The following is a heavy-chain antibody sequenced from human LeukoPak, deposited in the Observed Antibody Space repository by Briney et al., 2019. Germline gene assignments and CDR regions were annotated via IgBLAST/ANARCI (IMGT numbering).Heavy chain of an antibody. D-gene: IGHD3-10*01. CDR2: ISYDGNNK. Sequence: PGGSLRLSCAASGFTFSTYAMHWVRQAPGKGLEWVAVISYDGNNKYYADSVKGRFSISRDNSKNTLYVQMDSLRAEDTAVYYCARGVGVRGVIPQTLQYWGQGTLVSVSS. V-gene: IGHV3-30*04. CDR1: GFTFSTYA. J-gene: IGHJ4*02. CDR3: ARGVGVRGVIPQTLQY.